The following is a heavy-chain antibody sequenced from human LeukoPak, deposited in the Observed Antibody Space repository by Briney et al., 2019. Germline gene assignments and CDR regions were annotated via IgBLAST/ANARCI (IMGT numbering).Heavy chain of an antibody. Sequence: PGGSLRLSCAASGFTFSSYAMSWVRQAPGKGLEWVSVISNSGGSTFYADSVKGRSTISRDNSKNTLYLQMNSLRAEDTAVYYCAKRASGSGTSLYYFDYWGQGTLVTVSS. CDR3: AKRASGSGTSLYYFDY. D-gene: IGHD3-10*01. CDR1: GFTFSSYA. CDR2: ISNSGGST. V-gene: IGHV3-23*01. J-gene: IGHJ4*02.